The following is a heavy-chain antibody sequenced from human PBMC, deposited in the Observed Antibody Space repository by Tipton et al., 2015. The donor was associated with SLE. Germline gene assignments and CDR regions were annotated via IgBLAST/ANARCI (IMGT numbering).Heavy chain of an antibody. CDR3: ARGKYYFDY. CDR2: INEYGSEK. Sequence: GSLRLSCAASGFSFSTYWMSWVRQAPGKGLEWVANINEYGSEKHYVDSLKERLTISRDNAKKSVYLQMNSLRAEDTAVYYCARGKYYFDYWGQGALVTVSS. J-gene: IGHJ4*02. CDR1: GFSFSTYW. V-gene: IGHV3-7*01. D-gene: IGHD2/OR15-2a*01.